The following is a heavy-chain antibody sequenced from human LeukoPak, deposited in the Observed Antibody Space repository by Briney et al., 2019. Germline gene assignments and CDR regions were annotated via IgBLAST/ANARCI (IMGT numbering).Heavy chain of an antibody. J-gene: IGHJ4*02. CDR1: GFSFSSSA. V-gene: IGHV3-30*02. Sequence: GGSLRLSCGTYGFSFSSSAMRWVRQSPGKGLEWVAFIRYDGTTTYYADSVKGRFTISRDSSNDILHLEMNSLRTEDTAVYYCARVTEYYDSSGSLEYWGQGTQVTVSS. CDR3: ARVTEYYDSSGSLEY. CDR2: IRYDGTTT. D-gene: IGHD3-22*01.